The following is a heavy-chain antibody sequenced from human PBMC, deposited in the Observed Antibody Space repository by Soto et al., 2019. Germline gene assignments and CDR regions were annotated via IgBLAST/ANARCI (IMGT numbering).Heavy chain of an antibody. J-gene: IGHJ5*02. CDR1: GGTFSSYA. CDR3: ASDRGGRSGDDIVVVPAAPLTGFDP. D-gene: IGHD2-2*01. CDR2: IIPIFGTA. V-gene: IGHV1-69*13. Sequence: RASVKVSCKASGGTFSSYAISWVRQAPGQGLEWMGGIIPIFGTANYAQKFQGRVTITADESTSTAYMELSSLRSEDTAVYYCASDRGGRSGDDIVVVPAAPLTGFDPWGQGTLVTVSS.